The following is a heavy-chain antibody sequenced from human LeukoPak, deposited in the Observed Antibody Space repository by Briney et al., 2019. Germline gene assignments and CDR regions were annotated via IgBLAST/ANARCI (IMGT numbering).Heavy chain of an antibody. CDR2: IYSGGST. CDR3: ARDRIGYFDY. CDR1: GFTVSSNY. J-gene: IGHJ4*02. D-gene: IGHD1-26*01. Sequence: GGSLGLSCAASGFTVSSNYMSWVRQAPGKGLEWVSVIYSGGSTYYADSVKGRFTISRDNSKNTLYLQMNSLRAEDTAVYYCARDRIGYFDYWGQGTLVTVSS. V-gene: IGHV3-66*01.